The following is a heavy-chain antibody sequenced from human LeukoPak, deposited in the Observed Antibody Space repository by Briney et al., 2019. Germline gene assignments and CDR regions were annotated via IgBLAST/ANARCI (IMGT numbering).Heavy chain of an antibody. CDR1: GSTVSSNY. CDR3: ARVRRYSTLGDDAFDI. V-gene: IGHV3-66*01. CDR2: IYSGGST. Sequence: PGGSLRLSCAASGSTVSSNYMSWVRQAPGKGLEWVSVIYSGGSTYYADSVKGRFTISRDNSKNTLYLQMNSLRAEDTAVYYCARVRRYSTLGDDAFDIWGQGTMVTVSS. J-gene: IGHJ3*02. D-gene: IGHD5-12*01.